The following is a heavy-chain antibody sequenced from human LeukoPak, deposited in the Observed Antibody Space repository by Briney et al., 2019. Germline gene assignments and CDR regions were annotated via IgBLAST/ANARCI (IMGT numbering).Heavy chain of an antibody. D-gene: IGHD7-27*01. J-gene: IGHJ3*02. V-gene: IGHV3-7*04. Sequence: GGSLRLSCAGSGFRFSGYWINWVRQAPGRGLEWVASINLDGSEKYYVDSVKGRFTIPRDNAKNSLYLQMNSLRAEDTAVYYCARDNWGFDIWGQGTMVTVSS. CDR1: GFRFSGYW. CDR3: ARDNWGFDI. CDR2: INLDGSEK.